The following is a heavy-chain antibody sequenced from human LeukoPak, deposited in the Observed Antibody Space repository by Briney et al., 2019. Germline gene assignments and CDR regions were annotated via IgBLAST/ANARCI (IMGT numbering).Heavy chain of an antibody. Sequence: GASVKVSCKASGYTFTSYGISWVRQAPGQGLEWMGWISAYNGNTNCAQKLQGRVTMTTDTSTSTAYMELRSLRSDDTAVYYCARIYYDYVWGSYRQPLFDYWGQGTLVTVSS. CDR2: ISAYNGNT. CDR3: ARIYYDYVWGSYRQPLFDY. V-gene: IGHV1-18*01. J-gene: IGHJ4*02. CDR1: GYTFTSYG. D-gene: IGHD3-16*02.